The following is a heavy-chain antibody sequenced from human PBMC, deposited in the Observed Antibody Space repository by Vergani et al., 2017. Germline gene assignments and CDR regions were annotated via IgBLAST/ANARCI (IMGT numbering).Heavy chain of an antibody. CDR2: ISGSGGST. J-gene: IGHJ6*03. D-gene: IGHD5-18*01. CDR3: AKDFYLTGATAMVSYYYYXMDV. Sequence: EVQLLESGGGLVQPGGSLRLSCAASGYTFSSYAMSWVRQAPGTGLEWVSAISGSGGSTYYADSVEGRFTISRDNSKKTLYLQMNRLRAEDTAVYYCAKDFYLTGATAMVSYYYYXMDVWGKGTTVTVSS. CDR1: GYTFSSYA. V-gene: IGHV3-23*01.